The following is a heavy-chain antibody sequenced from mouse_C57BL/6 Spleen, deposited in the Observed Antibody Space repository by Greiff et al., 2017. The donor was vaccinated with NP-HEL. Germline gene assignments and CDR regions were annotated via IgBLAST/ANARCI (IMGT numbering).Heavy chain of an antibody. CDR1: GFTFSDYG. J-gene: IGHJ1*03. D-gene: IGHD2-2*01. V-gene: IGHV5-17*01. CDR3: ARDYGYGPRYFDV. Sequence: EVQRVESGGGLVKPGGSLKLSCAASGFTFSDYGMHWVRQAPEKGLEWVAYISSGSSTIYYADTVKGRFTISRDNAKNTLFLQMTSLRSEDTAMYYCARDYGYGPRYFDVWGTGTTVTVSS. CDR2: ISSGSSTI.